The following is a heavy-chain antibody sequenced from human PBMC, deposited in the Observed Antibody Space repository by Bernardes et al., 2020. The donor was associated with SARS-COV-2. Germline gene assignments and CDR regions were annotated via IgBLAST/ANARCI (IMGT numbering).Heavy chain of an antibody. Sequence: SETLSLTCTVSGGSISSTSYYWGWVRQPPGKGLEYIGYISYSRNTYYNPSLKSRVTISVTSRNHFSLNLSSVTAADTSVYYCARYYGSGSLFDYWGQGTLVTGSS. CDR1: GGSISSTSYY. CDR3: ARYYGSGSLFDY. D-gene: IGHD3-10*01. J-gene: IGHJ4*02. V-gene: IGHV4-39*02. CDR2: ISYSRNT.